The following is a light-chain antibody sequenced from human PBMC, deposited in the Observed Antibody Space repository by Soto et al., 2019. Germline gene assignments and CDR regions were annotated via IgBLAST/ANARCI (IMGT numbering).Light chain of an antibody. J-gene: IGKJ1*01. CDR1: QSISSSY. V-gene: IGKV3-20*01. CDR3: HQYVTSPPAWA. CDR2: ATS. Sequence: EIVLTQSPGTLSLSPGERATLSCRTSQSISSSYLAWSQQKPGQAPRLLIYATSSRATGVPDRFSGSGIGTDFPLTISRLEPEDAAVYYCHQYVTSPPAWAFGQGTKVEIK.